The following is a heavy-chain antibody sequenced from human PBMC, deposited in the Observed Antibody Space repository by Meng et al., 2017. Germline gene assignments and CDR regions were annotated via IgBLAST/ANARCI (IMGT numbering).Heavy chain of an antibody. CDR2: INWNGGST. V-gene: IGHV3-20*04. CDR1: GFTFCDYG. J-gene: IGHJ5*02. CDR3: ARRKAAAGLGNWFDP. D-gene: IGHD6-13*01. Sequence: GESLKISCAASGFTFCDYGMSWVRQAPGKGLEWVSGINWNGGSTGYADSVKGRFTISRDNAKNSLYLQMNSLRAEDTALYYCARRKAAAGLGNWFDPWGQGTLVTVSS.